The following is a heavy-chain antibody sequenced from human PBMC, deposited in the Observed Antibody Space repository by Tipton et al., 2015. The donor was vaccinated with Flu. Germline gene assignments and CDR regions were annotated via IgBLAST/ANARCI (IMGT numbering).Heavy chain of an antibody. CDR1: GFTFSSYS. D-gene: IGHD3-9*01. CDR2: ISSSSSYI. CDR3: ARGIRGLTGYYPEYYFDY. V-gene: IGHV3-21*01. Sequence: AASGFTFSSYSMNWVRQAPGKGLEWVSSISSSSSYIYYADSVKGRFTISRDNAKNSLYLQMNSLRAEDTAVYYCARGIRGLTGYYPEYYFDYWGQGTLVTVSS. J-gene: IGHJ4*02.